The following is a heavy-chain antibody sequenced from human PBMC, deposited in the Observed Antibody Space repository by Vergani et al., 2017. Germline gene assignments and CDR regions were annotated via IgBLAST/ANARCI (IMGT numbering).Heavy chain of an antibody. CDR1: GFTFSSYS. CDR2: ISSSSSYI. CDR3: VRDPCYVSGSYYGSLGY. Sequence: EVQLVESGGGLVKPGGSLRLSCAASGFTFSSYSMNWVRQAPGKGLEWVSSISSSSSYIYYADSVKGRFTISRDNAKNSLYLQMNSLRAEDTAVYYCVRDPCYVSGSYYGSLGYWGQVTLVNVFS. V-gene: IGHV3-21*01. J-gene: IGHJ4*02. D-gene: IGHD3-10*01.